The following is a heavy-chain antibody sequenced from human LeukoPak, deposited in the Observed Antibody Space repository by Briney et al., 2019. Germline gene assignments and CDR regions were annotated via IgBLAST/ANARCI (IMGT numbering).Heavy chain of an antibody. CDR3: ANTHYDFWSGYSNFDY. Sequence: SETLSLTCTVSGGSISSSSYYWGWIRQPPGKGLEWIGSIYYSGSTYYNPSLKSRVTISVDTSKNQFSLKLSSVTAADTAVYYCANTHYDFWSGYSNFDYWGQGTLVTVSS. D-gene: IGHD3-3*01. V-gene: IGHV4-39*07. CDR2: IYYSGST. CDR1: GGSISSSSYY. J-gene: IGHJ4*02.